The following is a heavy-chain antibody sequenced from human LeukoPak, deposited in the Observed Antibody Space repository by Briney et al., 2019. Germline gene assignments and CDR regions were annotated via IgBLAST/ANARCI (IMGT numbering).Heavy chain of an antibody. CDR2: ISSSSSSYI. Sequence: GGSLRLSCAASGFTFSSYSMNWVRQAPGKGLEWVSSISSSSSSYIYYADSVKGRFTISRDNAKNSLYLQMNSLRAEDTAVYYCARDRRDGYNDYWGQGTLVTVSS. J-gene: IGHJ4*02. CDR1: GFTFSSYS. CDR3: ARDRRDGYNDY. D-gene: IGHD5-24*01. V-gene: IGHV3-21*01.